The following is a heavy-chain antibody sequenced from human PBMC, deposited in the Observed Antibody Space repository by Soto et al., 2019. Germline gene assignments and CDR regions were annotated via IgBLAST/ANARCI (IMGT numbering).Heavy chain of an antibody. D-gene: IGHD3-10*01. Sequence: PGGSLRLSCAASGFTFDDYAMHWVRQAPGKGLEWVSGISWNSGSIGYADSVKGRFTISRDNAKNSLYLQMNSLRAEDTALYYCAKALLSYTDPFDYWGQGTLVTVSS. CDR2: ISWNSGSI. CDR3: AKALLSYTDPFDY. CDR1: GFTFDDYA. J-gene: IGHJ4*02. V-gene: IGHV3-9*01.